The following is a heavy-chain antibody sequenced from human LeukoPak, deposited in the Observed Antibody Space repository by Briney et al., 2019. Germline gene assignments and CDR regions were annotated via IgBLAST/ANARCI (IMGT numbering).Heavy chain of an antibody. J-gene: IGHJ4*02. Sequence: GGSLRLSCAASGFTFSSYAMSWVRQAPGKGLEWVSVISGSGGTTYYADSVKGRFTISRDSSKNTLYLQMNSLRAEDTAVYYCAILTNYYDSGRYYSLPNFFDYWGQGTLVTVSS. CDR3: AILTNYYDSGRYYSLPNFFDY. D-gene: IGHD3-22*01. CDR1: GFTFSSYA. CDR2: ISGSGGTT. V-gene: IGHV3-23*01.